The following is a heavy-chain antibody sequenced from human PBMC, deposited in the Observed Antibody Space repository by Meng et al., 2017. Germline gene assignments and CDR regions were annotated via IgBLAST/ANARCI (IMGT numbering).Heavy chain of an antibody. Sequence: QVQLQESGPGLVKPSEALSLTCTVSGGSISDYYWSWIRQPPGKGLEWIGYIHSSGRASNNPSLTSRVTISVDTSKNQFSLKLSSVTAADAAVYYCARAAYCGAGCYWYFDLWGRGTLVTVSS. J-gene: IGHJ2*01. CDR3: ARAAYCGAGCYWYFDL. V-gene: IGHV4-59*01. CDR1: GGSISDYY. D-gene: IGHD2-21*02. CDR2: IHSSGRA.